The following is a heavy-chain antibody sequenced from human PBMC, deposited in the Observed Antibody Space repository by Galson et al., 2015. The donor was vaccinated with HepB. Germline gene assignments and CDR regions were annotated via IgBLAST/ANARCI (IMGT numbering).Heavy chain of an antibody. CDR1: GFTFSDYW. CDR3: AVRGGS. V-gene: IGHV3-74*01. Sequence: SLRLSCAASGFTFSDYWMHWVRQAPGGGGLLWVSLIKSDGITTASADSVKGRFFISRDNAKNTLYLQMNSLRDEDTAVYYCAVRGGSWGQGTLVTVSS. J-gene: IGHJ1*01. CDR2: IKSDGITT. D-gene: IGHD3-16*01.